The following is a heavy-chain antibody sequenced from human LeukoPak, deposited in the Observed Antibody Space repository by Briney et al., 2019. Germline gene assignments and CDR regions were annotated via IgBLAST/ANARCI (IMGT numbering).Heavy chain of an antibody. CDR3: AKVAVAARFLEWLFFFDY. D-gene: IGHD3-3*01. J-gene: IGHJ4*02. Sequence: GSLRLSCAASGFTFSSYAMSWVRQAPGKGLEWVSAISGSGGSTYYADSVKGRFTISRDNSKNTLYLQMNSLRAEDTAVYYCAKVAVAARFLEWLFFFDYWGQGTLVTVSS. CDR1: GFTFSSYA. CDR2: ISGSGGST. V-gene: IGHV3-23*01.